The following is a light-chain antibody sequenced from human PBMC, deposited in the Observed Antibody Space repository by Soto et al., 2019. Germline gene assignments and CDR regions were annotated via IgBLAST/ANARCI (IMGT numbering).Light chain of an antibody. CDR3: QSYDSSLSAVV. V-gene: IGLV1-40*01. J-gene: IGLJ2*01. CDR2: DNN. CDR1: SSNIGARFD. Sequence: QSVLTQPPSVSGAPGQRVAISCTGSSSNIGARFDVHWYQQFPGTAPKLLIYDNNNRPSGVPDRFSGSKSGTSASLAITGLQAEDEADYYCQSYDSSLSAVVFGGGTKLTVL.